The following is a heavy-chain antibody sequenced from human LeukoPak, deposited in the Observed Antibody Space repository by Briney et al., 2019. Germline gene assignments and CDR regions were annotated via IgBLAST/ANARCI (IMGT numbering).Heavy chain of an antibody. V-gene: IGHV2-5*02. D-gene: IGHD6-19*01. J-gene: IGHJ4*02. CDR3: AHRLDSDWAFDY. Sequence: SGPTLVKPTQTLTLTCTFSGFSLRTSGVCVGWIRQPPGKALEWLALIYWDDDKRYSPSLKSRLTITKDTSKNQVVLTMTNMDPVDTATYYCAHRLDSDWAFDYWGQGTPVTVSS. CDR2: IYWDDDK. CDR1: GFSLRTSGVC.